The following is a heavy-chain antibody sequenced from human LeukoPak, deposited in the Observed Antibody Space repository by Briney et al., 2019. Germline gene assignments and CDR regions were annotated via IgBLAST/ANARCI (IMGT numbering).Heavy chain of an antibody. CDR2: ISSSSYI. CDR3: ASRRRGQWLVLNAFDI. CDR1: GFTFSSYS. V-gene: IGHV3-21*01. Sequence: GGSLRLSCAASGFTFSSYSMNWVRQAPGKGLEWVSSISSSSYIYYADSVKGRFTISRDNAKNSLYLQMNSLKAEDTAVYYCASRRRGQWLVLNAFDIWGQGTMVTVSS. D-gene: IGHD6-19*01. J-gene: IGHJ3*02.